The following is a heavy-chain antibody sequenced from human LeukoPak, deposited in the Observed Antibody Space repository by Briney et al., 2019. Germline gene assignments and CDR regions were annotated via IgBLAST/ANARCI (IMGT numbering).Heavy chain of an antibody. D-gene: IGHD2-21*02. J-gene: IGHJ3*02. CDR3: ARDDFDAFDI. Sequence: SQTLSLTCAVSGGSISSGGYSWSWIRQPPGKGLEWIGYIYHSGSTYYNPSLKSRVTISVDRSKNQFSLKLSSATAADTAVYYCARDDFDAFDIWGQGTMVTVSS. CDR2: IYHSGST. V-gene: IGHV4-30-2*01. CDR1: GGSISSGGYS.